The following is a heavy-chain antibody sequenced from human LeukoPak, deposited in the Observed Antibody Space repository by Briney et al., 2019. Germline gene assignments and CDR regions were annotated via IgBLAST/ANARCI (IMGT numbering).Heavy chain of an antibody. CDR2: ISYDGSNK. J-gene: IGHJ6*02. V-gene: IGHV3-30*03. CDR1: GFTFSSYG. D-gene: IGHD3-22*01. CDR3: ARWAQGYYDSSGYYYEPYYYYYGMDV. Sequence: PGGTLRLSCAASGFTFSSYGMHWVRQAPGKGLEWVAVISYDGSNKYYADSVKGRCTISRDNAKNSLYLQMNSLRAEDTAVYYCARWAQGYYDSSGYYYEPYYYYYGMDVWGQGTTVTVSS.